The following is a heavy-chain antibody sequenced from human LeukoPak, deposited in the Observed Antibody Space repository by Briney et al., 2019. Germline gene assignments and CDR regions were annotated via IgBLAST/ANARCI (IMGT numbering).Heavy chain of an antibody. CDR3: AKATGYLL. CDR2: ISNSDYST. J-gene: IGHJ4*02. Sequence: GGSLRLSCAASGFTFSSYSMNWVRQAPGKGLEWVSTISNSDYSTYYADSVKGRFTISRANSENTLYLQMNNLRAEDTAVYYCAKATGYLLWGQGTLVTVSS. V-gene: IGHV3-23*01. D-gene: IGHD1-14*01. CDR1: GFTFSSYS.